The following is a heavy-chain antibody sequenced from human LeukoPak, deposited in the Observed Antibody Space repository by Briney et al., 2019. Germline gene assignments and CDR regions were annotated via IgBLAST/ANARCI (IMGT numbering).Heavy chain of an antibody. CDR2: IKPGGIT. Sequence: SETLSLTCTVYGGSLSNYFWSWIRQAPGKGLEWIGEIKPGGITNYNPSLKSRVTISLDTSKNQLSLKLISATAADTAMYYCATGDGYCSSTSCLLHFDYWGQGTLVTVSS. J-gene: IGHJ4*02. CDR1: GGSLSNYF. CDR3: ATGDGYCSSTSCLLHFDY. V-gene: IGHV4-34*01. D-gene: IGHD2-2*01.